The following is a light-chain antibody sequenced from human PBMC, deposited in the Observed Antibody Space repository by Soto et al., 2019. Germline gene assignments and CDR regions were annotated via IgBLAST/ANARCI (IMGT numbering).Light chain of an antibody. CDR1: QSFSSY. J-gene: IGKJ5*01. V-gene: IGKV3-11*01. Sequence: EIVLTQSPATLSLSPGERATLSCRASQSFSSYLAWYQQKPGQAPRLLIYDAPNRATGIPARFSGSGSGTEFTLTISSLQSEDFAVYYCQQYNNWPPITFGQGTRLEI. CDR2: DAP. CDR3: QQYNNWPPIT.